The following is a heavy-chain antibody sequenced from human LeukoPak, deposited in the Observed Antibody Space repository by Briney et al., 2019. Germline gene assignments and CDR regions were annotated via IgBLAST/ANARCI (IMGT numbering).Heavy chain of an antibody. CDR1: GFTFSGYP. V-gene: IGHV3-30*04. J-gene: IGHJ4*02. Sequence: GKSLRLSCAASGFTFSGYPIHWVRQAPGKGLEWVAVISYDGSNKYYADSVKGRFTISRDNSKNTLYLQMNSLRAEDTAVYYCAKVEFDYWGQGTLVTVSS. CDR3: AKVEFDY. CDR2: ISYDGSNK.